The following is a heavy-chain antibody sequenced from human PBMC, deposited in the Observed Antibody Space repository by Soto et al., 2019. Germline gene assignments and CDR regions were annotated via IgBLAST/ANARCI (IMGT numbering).Heavy chain of an antibody. CDR2: INSDGSST. V-gene: IGHV3-74*01. D-gene: IGHD2-15*01. CDR3: VRTSLVVAAATREDY. Sequence: EVQLVESGGGLVQLGESLRLSCAASGFTFSSYCLHWVRQAPGKGLVWVPRINSDGSSTSYAGSVKGRFPISRDNAKNTLYLQMISLRAEATAVYYCVRTSLVVAAATREDYWGQGTLVTVSS. J-gene: IGHJ4*02. CDR1: GFTFSSYC.